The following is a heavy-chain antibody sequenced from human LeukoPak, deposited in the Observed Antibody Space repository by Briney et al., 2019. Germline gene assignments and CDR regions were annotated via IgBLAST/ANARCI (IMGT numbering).Heavy chain of an antibody. Sequence: ASVKVSCKVSGYTLTELSMHWVRQAPGKGLEWMGGFDPEDGETIYAQKFQGRVTMTEDTSTDTAYMELSSLRSEDTAVYYCAKVIYGDPRYYYYGMDVWGQGTTVTVSS. V-gene: IGHV1-24*01. CDR1: GYTLTELS. D-gene: IGHD4-17*01. CDR3: AKVIYGDPRYYYYGMDV. CDR2: FDPEDGET. J-gene: IGHJ6*02.